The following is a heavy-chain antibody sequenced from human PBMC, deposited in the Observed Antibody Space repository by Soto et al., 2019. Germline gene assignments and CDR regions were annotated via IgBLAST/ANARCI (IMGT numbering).Heavy chain of an antibody. CDR3: ARSQSGSSSLDIYYYYYYGMDV. CDR2: IIPIFATA. J-gene: IGHJ6*02. Sequence: QVQLVQSGAEVKKPGSSVKVSCKAPGGTFSSYAISWVRQAPGQGLEWMGGIIPIFATAKYAQKFQGRVTITADESTSTGYMELSSLRSEDTAVYYCARSQSGSSSLDIYYYYYYGMDVWGQGTTVTVSS. V-gene: IGHV1-69*01. D-gene: IGHD2-15*01. CDR1: GGTFSSYA.